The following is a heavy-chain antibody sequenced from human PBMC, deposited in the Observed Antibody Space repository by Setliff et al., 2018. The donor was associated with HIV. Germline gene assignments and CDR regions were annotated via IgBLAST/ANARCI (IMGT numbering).Heavy chain of an antibody. J-gene: IGHJ4*02. D-gene: IGHD1-26*01. Sequence: TSETLSLTCTVSGGSISSGSYYWNWIRQPAGKGLEWIGRIYTSGNTNSNPSLKRRVTISVNTSKNQFSLKLSSVTAADTAVYYCARSSPRFSGSYFDYWGQGTQVTVSS. V-gene: IGHV4-61*02. CDR1: GGSISSGSYY. CDR3: ARSSPRFSGSYFDY. CDR2: IYTSGNT.